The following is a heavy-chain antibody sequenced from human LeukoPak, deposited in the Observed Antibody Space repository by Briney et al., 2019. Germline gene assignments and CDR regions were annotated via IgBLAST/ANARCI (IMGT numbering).Heavy chain of an antibody. V-gene: IGHV3-48*03. CDR1: GXASAFTFSTYE. CDR3: ARDESAYSYGFHWYFDL. Sequence: PGGSLRLSCTASGXASAFTFSTYEMNWVRQAPGTGLEWLSHISGSGSTKYHADSVKGRFIVSRDNTKNSLYLQMNSLRVEDTAIYYCARDESAYSYGFHWYFDLWGRGTLVTVSS. CDR2: ISGSGSTK. D-gene: IGHD5-18*01. J-gene: IGHJ2*01.